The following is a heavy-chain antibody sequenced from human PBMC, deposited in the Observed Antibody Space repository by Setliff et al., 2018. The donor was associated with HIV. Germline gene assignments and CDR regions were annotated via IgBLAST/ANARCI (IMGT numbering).Heavy chain of an antibody. Sequence: SVKVSCKASGDTLSIHPISWVRQAPGRGLDWMGGIIPAFGTANYAQKFQGRVTFTADESTSTAYMELSSLSSEDTAVYYCARDQTGVAAAAFGGGSAWSDEGFDIWGQGTMVTVSS. D-gene: IGHD6-13*01. V-gene: IGHV1-69*13. J-gene: IGHJ3*02. CDR1: GDTLSIHP. CDR2: IIPAFGTA. CDR3: ARDQTGVAAAAFGGGSAWSDEGFDI.